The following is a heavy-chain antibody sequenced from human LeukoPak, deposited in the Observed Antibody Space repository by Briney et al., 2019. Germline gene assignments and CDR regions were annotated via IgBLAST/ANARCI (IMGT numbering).Heavy chain of an antibody. CDR3: AREESGGYFDY. Sequence: ASVKVSCKASGYTFTSYYMHWVRQAPGQGLEWMGVSNPSGVGTNYAQKFQGRVTMTSNTSTTTVYMEVSSLRYEDTAVYYCAREESGGYFDYWGQGTLVTVSS. CDR2: SNPSGVGT. V-gene: IGHV1-46*01. J-gene: IGHJ4*02. D-gene: IGHD2-8*02. CDR1: GYTFTSYY.